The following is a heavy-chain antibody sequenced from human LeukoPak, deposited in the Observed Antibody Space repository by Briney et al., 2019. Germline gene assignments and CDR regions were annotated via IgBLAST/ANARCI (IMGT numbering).Heavy chain of an antibody. CDR2: INHSGST. V-gene: IGHV4-34*01. Sequence: SETLSLTCAVYGGSFSGYYWSWIRQPPGKGLEWIGEINHSGSTNYSPSLKSRVTISVDTSKNQFSLKLSSVTAADTAVYYCAREGASGDGYKLVYWGQGTLVTVSS. J-gene: IGHJ4*02. CDR1: GGSFSGYY. D-gene: IGHD5-24*01. CDR3: AREGASGDGYKLVY.